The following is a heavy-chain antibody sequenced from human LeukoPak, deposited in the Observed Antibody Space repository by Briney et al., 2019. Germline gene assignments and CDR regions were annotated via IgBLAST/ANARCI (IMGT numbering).Heavy chain of an antibody. CDR3: ASTGYSSARGKGIFDY. CDR2: IYYSGST. V-gene: IGHV4-39*01. Sequence: SETLSLTCTVSGGSISSSSYYWGWIRQPPGRGLEWIGSIYYSGSTYYNLSLKSRVTISVDTSKNQFSLKLSSVTAADTAVYYCASTGYSSARGKGIFDYWGQGTLVTVSS. CDR1: GGSISSSSYY. J-gene: IGHJ4*02. D-gene: IGHD6-19*01.